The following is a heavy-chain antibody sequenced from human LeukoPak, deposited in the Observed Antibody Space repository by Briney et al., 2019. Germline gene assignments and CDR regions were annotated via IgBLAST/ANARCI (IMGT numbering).Heavy chain of an antibody. CDR2: ISYDGSNK. J-gene: IGHJ3*02. CDR1: GFTFSSYA. V-gene: IGHV3-30*04. D-gene: IGHD3-16*01. CDR3: ARAGGSDAFDI. Sequence: GGSLRLSCAASGFTFSSYAMHWVRQAPGKGLEWVAVISYDGSNKYYADSVKGRFTISRGNSKNTLYLQMNSLRAEDTAVYYCARAGGSDAFDIWGQGTMVTVSS.